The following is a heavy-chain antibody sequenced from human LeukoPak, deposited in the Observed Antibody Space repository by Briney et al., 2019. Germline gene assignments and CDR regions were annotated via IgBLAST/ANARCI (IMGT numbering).Heavy chain of an antibody. J-gene: IGHJ4*02. Sequence: PGGSQRLSCAASGFIFSNYNMNWVRQAPGKGLEWVSHISSSSSTIYYADSVKGRFTISRDNAKNSLYLQMNSPRAEDTAVYYCARLITDYGNFDYWGQGTLVTVSS. CDR1: GFIFSNYN. D-gene: IGHD3-22*01. CDR2: ISSSSSTI. CDR3: ARLITDYGNFDY. V-gene: IGHV3-48*01.